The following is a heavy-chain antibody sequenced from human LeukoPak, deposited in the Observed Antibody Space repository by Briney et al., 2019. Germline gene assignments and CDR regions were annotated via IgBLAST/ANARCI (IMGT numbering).Heavy chain of an antibody. CDR2: INPSGGST. J-gene: IGHJ4*02. CDR3: AREGEVIVTDNLFY. Sequence: ASVKVSCKASGYTFTSYYMHWVRQAPGQGLEWMGIINPSGGSTTYAQMFQGRVTMTRDTSTRTVYMELSSLRSEDTAAYYCAREGEVIVTDNLFYWGQGTPVTVSS. V-gene: IGHV1-46*01. D-gene: IGHD2-21*01. CDR1: GYTFTSYY.